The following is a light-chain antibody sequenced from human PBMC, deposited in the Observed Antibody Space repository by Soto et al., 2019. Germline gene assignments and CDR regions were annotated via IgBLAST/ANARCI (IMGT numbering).Light chain of an antibody. V-gene: IGKV1-12*01. CDR3: QQLDSYPIT. Sequence: IQMTQSPSSVSASVGDTVTLTCRASQLISSWLAWYKQKPGKAPNLLIYAASTLQSGVPSRFRGSGSGTDFTLTISSLQPEDFATYYCQQLDSYPITFGQGTRLEIK. J-gene: IGKJ5*01. CDR2: AAS. CDR1: QLISSW.